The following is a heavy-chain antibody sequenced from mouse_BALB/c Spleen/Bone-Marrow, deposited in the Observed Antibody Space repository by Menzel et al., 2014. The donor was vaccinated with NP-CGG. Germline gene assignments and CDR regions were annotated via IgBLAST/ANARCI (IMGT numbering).Heavy chain of an antibody. CDR1: GDSITSGY. Sequence: EVKVEESGPSLVKPSQTLSLTCSVTGDSITSGYWNWIRKFPGNKLEYMGYISYSGSTYYSPSLKSRISITRDTSKNQYYLQLNSVTTEGTATYYCATYDGFYFDYWGQGTTLTVSS. CDR2: ISYSGST. J-gene: IGHJ2*01. CDR3: ATYDGFYFDY. D-gene: IGHD2-3*01. V-gene: IGHV3-8*02.